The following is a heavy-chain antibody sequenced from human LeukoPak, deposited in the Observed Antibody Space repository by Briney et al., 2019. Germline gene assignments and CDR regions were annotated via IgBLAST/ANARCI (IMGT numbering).Heavy chain of an antibody. J-gene: IGHJ6*03. CDR2: ISYDGSNK. Sequence: PGGSLRLSCAASGFTFSSYAMHWVRQAPGKGLEWVAVISYDGSNKYYADSVKGRFTISRDNSKNTLYLQMNSLRAEDTAVYYCARATYSYGHSPGYYYYYMDVWGKGTTVTVSS. CDR1: GFTFSSYA. V-gene: IGHV3-30-3*01. CDR3: ARATYSYGHSPGYYYYYMDV. D-gene: IGHD5-18*01.